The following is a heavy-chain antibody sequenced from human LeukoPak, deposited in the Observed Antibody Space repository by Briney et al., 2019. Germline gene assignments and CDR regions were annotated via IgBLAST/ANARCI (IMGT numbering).Heavy chain of an antibody. CDR2: IYGDDET. J-gene: IGHJ6*02. D-gene: IGHD1/OR15-1a*01. V-gene: IGHV3-53*01. CDR1: GFTITTNY. Sequence: GGSLRLSCAASGFTITTNYMNWVRQAPGKGLEWVSVIYGDDETNYADSVKGRFTISRDNSKNTLYLQMNSLRADDTAVYYCAREAVMPVAPVKIGTSDRPLYEYYGLDVWGQGTTVTVSS. CDR3: AREAVMPVAPVKIGTSDRPLYEYYGLDV.